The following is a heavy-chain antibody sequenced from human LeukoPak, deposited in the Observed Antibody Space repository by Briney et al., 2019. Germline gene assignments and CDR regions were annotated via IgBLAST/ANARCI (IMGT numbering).Heavy chain of an antibody. V-gene: IGHV4-34*01. J-gene: IGHJ4*02. CDR2: INHSGST. D-gene: IGHD5-24*01. CDR3: ARTRWLQSLFDY. CDR1: GVSFSGYY. Sequence: SETLSLTCVVYGVSFSGYYWSWIRQPPGKGLEWIGEINHSGSTNYNPSLKSRVTISVDTSKNQFSLRLRSVTAADTAVYYCARTRWLQSLFDYWGQGTLVTVSS.